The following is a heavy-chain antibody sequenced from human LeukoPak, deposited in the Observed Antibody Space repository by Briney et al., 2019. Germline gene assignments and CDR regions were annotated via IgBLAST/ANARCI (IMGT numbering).Heavy chain of an antibody. V-gene: IGHV3-64D*06. CDR2: MSVITGRT. CDR3: VKPARGSGIQYGFDS. Sequence: GGSLRLSCSASGFIFSRYAMHWVRQAPGKRLEYVSAMSVITGRTFYADSVEGRFTISRDNSGNTLYLQMTSLRPEDTAVYYCVKPARGSGIQYGFDSWCQGTLVTVSS. J-gene: IGHJ4*02. CDR1: GFIFSRYA. D-gene: IGHD3-10*01.